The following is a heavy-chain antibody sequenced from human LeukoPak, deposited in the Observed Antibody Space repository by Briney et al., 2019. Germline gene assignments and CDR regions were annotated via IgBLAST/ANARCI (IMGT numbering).Heavy chain of an antibody. CDR3: AKRFYGDPYYYYGMDV. Sequence: SQTLSLTCAISGDSVSSNSAAWHWIRQSPSRGLEWLGRTYYRSKWYNDYAVSVKSRITINPDTSKNQFSLQLNSVTPEDTAVYYCAKRFYGDPYYYYGMDVWGQGTTVAVSS. CDR1: GDSVSSNSAA. D-gene: IGHD4-17*01. CDR2: TYYRSKWYN. J-gene: IGHJ6*02. V-gene: IGHV6-1*01.